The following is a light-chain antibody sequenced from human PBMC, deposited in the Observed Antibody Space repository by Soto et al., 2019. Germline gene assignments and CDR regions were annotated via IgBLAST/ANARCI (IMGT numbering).Light chain of an antibody. CDR3: QQYGSSHLS. J-gene: IGKJ4*01. CDR2: GAS. V-gene: IGKV3-20*01. Sequence: EIVLTQSPGTLSLSPGERATLSCRASQSVSTNYLAWYQQKPGQAPRLLIYGASGRATGIPYRFSGSGSGTDFTLTISRLEPEDFAVYYCQQYGSSHLSFGGGTKVVI. CDR1: QSVSTNY.